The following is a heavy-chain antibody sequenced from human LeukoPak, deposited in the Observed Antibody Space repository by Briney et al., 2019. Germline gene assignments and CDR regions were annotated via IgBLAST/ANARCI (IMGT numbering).Heavy chain of an antibody. V-gene: IGHV3-23*01. D-gene: IGHD4-17*01. CDR1: GFTFSSYA. CDR3: AKDSNPHYGDYECYFDY. J-gene: IGHJ4*02. CDR2: ISGSGGST. Sequence: GGSLRLSCAASGFTFSSYAMSWVRQAPGKGLEWVSAISGSGGSTYYADSVKGRFTISRDNSKNALYLQMNSLGAEDTAVYYCAKDSNPHYGDYECYFDYWGQGTLVTVSS.